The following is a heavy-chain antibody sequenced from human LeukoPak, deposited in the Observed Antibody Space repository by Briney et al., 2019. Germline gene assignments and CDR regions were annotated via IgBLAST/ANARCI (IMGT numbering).Heavy chain of an antibody. CDR3: AKDGPYDYVWGSYRHDY. V-gene: IGHV3-30*18. J-gene: IGHJ4*02. CDR1: GFTFSNFG. CDR2: ISYDGSNK. D-gene: IGHD3-16*02. Sequence: GGSLGLSCAASGFTFSNFGMHWVRQAPGKGLEWVAVISYDGSNKSYADSVKGRFTISRDNSKNTLYLQMNSLRAEDTAVYCCAKDGPYDYVWGSYRHDYWGQGTLVTVSS.